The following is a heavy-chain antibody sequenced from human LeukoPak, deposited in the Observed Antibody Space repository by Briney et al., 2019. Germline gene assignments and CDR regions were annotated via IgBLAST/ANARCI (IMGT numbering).Heavy chain of an antibody. CDR2: ISGSGGNT. D-gene: IGHD3-9*01. CDR1: GFTFSSYA. V-gene: IGHV3-23*01. J-gene: IGHJ4*02. Sequence: QSGGSLRLSCAASGFTFSSYAMTWVRQTPGKGLELVSLISGSGGNTYYADSVKGRFTISRDNSKNTLYLQMNSLRAEDTAVYYCAKDRLRTGRYFDWSPLDYWGQGTLVTVSS. CDR3: AKDRLRTGRYFDWSPLDY.